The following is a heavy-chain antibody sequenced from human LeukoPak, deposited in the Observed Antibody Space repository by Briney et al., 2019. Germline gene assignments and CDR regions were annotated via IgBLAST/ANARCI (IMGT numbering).Heavy chain of an antibody. CDR3: ARSKPIAVAGRTPDY. CDR2: INHSGST. Sequence: SETLSLTCAVYGGSFSGYYWSWIRQPPGKGLEWIGEINHSGSTNYNPSLKSRVIISVDTSKNQFSLKLSSVTAADTAVYYCARSKPIAVAGRTPDYWGQGTLVTVSS. D-gene: IGHD6-19*01. J-gene: IGHJ4*02. CDR1: GGSFSGYY. V-gene: IGHV4-34*01.